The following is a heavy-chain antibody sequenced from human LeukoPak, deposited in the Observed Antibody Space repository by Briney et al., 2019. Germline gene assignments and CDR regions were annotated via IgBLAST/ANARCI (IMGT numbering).Heavy chain of an antibody. D-gene: IGHD6-19*01. CDR2: TYYRSKWYN. CDR1: GDSVSSNSAA. J-gene: IGHJ4*02. CDR3: ARASRVAVAGTYYFDY. V-gene: IGHV6-1*01. Sequence: SQTLSLTCAISGDSVSSNSAAWNWIRQSPSRGLEWLGRTYYRSKWYNDYAVSVKSRITINPDTSKNQFSLQLNSVTPEDTAVYYCARASRVAVAGTYYFDYWGQGTLATVSS.